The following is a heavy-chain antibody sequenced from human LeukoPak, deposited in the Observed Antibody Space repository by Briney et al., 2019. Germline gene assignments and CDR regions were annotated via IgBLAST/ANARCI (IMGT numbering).Heavy chain of an antibody. CDR3: ARVAAVTYYYYYMDV. CDR2: IIPIFGTA. J-gene: IGHJ6*03. V-gene: IGHV1-69*13. D-gene: IGHD2-15*01. CDR1: GGTFSSYA. Sequence: VKVSRKASGGTFSSYAISWVGQAPGQGLEWMGGIIPIFGTANYAQKFQGRVTITADESTSTAYMELSSLRSEDTAVYYCARVAAVTYYYYYMDVWGKGTTVTVSS.